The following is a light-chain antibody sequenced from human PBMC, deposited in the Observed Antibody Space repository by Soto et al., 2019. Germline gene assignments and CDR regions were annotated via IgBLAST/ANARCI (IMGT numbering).Light chain of an antibody. CDR3: QHYGT. J-gene: IGKJ3*01. CDR1: QSVTSSD. Sequence: ETVLTQSPGTLSLSPGERVTLSCRTSQSVTSSDLAWYQQKPGQAPRLLIYGASSRATGVPDRFSGSGSGTDFTLTVSRLEPEDFAVYFCQHYGTFGPGIKVDLK. CDR2: GAS. V-gene: IGKV3-20*01.